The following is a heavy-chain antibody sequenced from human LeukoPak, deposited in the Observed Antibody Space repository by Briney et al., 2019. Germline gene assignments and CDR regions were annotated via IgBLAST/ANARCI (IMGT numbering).Heavy chain of an antibody. CDR3: ARIRELGGYYYYYGMDV. CDR2: ISAYNGNT. D-gene: IGHD1-7*01. J-gene: IGHJ6*02. V-gene: IGHV1-18*01. Sequence: GASVKVSCTHSVYTCTTYGSSWVRTAPGQGRGMIEWISAYNGNTNYAQKLQGRITMTTDTSTSTAYMELRSLRSDDTAVYYCARIRELGGYYYYYGMDVWGQGTTVTVSS. CDR1: VYTCTTYG.